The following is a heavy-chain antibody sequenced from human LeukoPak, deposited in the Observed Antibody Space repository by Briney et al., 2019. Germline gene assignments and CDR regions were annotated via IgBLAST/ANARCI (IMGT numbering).Heavy chain of an antibody. V-gene: IGHV3-15*01. CDR1: GFTLNNAW. CDR2: IKGNNDGGTT. J-gene: IGHJ4*02. Sequence: GGSLRLSCVASGFTLNNAWMSWVRVAPGKGLEWVGHIKGNNDGGTTDHAPPVKGRFTISRDDSKNTLSLQMNSLKTEDTAVYYCCKVVRGKNFFENWGQGTLVAVSS. CDR3: CKVVRGKNFFEN. D-gene: IGHD6-6*01.